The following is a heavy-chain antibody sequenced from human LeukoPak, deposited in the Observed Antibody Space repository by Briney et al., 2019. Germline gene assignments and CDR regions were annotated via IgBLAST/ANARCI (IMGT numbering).Heavy chain of an antibody. J-gene: IGHJ4*02. CDR1: GFTFSSYA. Sequence: GGSLRLSCAASGFTFSSYAMSWVRQSPGKGLEWVSALNGGGGNTYYADSVKGRFTISRDNSKNTLYLQMNSLRAEDTAVYYCAKDARNRLLYHGGYFDYWGQGTLVTVSS. V-gene: IGHV3-23*01. CDR2: LNGGGGNT. CDR3: AKDARNRLLYHGGYFDY. D-gene: IGHD2-8*01.